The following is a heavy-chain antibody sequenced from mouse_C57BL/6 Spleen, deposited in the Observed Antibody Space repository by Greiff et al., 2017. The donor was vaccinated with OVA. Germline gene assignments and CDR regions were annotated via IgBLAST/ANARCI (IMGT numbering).Heavy chain of an antibody. Sequence: EVQRVESEGGLVQPGSSMKLSCTASGFTFSDYYMAWVRQVPEKGLEWVAYINYDGSSTYYLDSLKSRFIISRDNAKNILYLQMSSLKSEDTATYYCARDLGYYSYAMDYWGQGTSVTVSS. J-gene: IGHJ4*01. CDR1: GFTFSDYY. CDR3: ARDLGYYSYAMDY. V-gene: IGHV5-16*01. CDR2: INYDGSST. D-gene: IGHD1-1*01.